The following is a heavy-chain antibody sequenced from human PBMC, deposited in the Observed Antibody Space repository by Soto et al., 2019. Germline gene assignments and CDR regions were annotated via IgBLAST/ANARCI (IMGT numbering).Heavy chain of an antibody. CDR2: ISAYNGNT. CDR1: GYTFTSYG. Sequence: ASVKVSCKASGYTFTSYGISWVRQAPGQELEWMGWISAYNGNTNYAQKLQSRVTMTTDTSTSTAYMELRSLRSDDTAVYYCARDRGEITGTTPYFYYGMDDWGQGTTVTVSS. D-gene: IGHD1-20*01. CDR3: ARDRGEITGTTPYFYYGMDD. V-gene: IGHV1-18*01. J-gene: IGHJ6*02.